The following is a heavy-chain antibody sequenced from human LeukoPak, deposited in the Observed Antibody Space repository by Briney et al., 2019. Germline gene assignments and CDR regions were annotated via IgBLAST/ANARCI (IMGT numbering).Heavy chain of an antibody. J-gene: IGHJ3*02. D-gene: IGHD1-14*01. CDR1: GYSISSGYY. Sequence: SETLSLTCTVSGYSISSGYYWGWIRQPPGKGLEWIGSIYHSGSTYYNPSLKSRVTIPVDTSKNQFSLKLSSVTAADTAVYYCARDPRKGGFDAFDIWGQGTMVTVSS. V-gene: IGHV4-38-2*02. CDR3: ARDPRKGGFDAFDI. CDR2: IYHSGST.